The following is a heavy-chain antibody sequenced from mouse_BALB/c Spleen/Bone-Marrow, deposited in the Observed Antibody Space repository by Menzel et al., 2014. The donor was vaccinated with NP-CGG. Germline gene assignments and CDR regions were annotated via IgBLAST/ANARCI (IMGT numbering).Heavy chain of an antibody. V-gene: IGHV14-3*02. CDR3: ARYYYGSSLFDY. CDR2: IGPANGNT. CDR1: GFNIKDTY. J-gene: IGHJ2*01. D-gene: IGHD1-1*01. Sequence: EVKLMESGAELVKPGASVKLSCTASGFNIKDTYMHWVKQRPEQGLEWIGRIGPANGNTNYDPKFQGKATITADTSSNTAYLKLSSLTSEDTAVYYCARYYYGSSLFDYWGQGTTLTVSS.